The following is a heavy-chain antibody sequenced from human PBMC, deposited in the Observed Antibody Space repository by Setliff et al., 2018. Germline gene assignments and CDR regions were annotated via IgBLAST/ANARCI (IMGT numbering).Heavy chain of an antibody. D-gene: IGHD3-22*01. CDR2: FQNGGNT. V-gene: IGHV4-59*03. CDR1: GYPINTHY. CDR3: ASEGYDYDRSGYYYDPPPLDGY. J-gene: IGHJ4*02. Sequence: SETLSLTCTVSGYPINTHYWSWIRQSPGKGLEWIGYFQNGGNTKYNPSLGSRITMSVDTSKNQFSLKLSSVTAADTAVYYCASEGYDYDRSGYYYDPPPLDGYWGQGTLVTVSS.